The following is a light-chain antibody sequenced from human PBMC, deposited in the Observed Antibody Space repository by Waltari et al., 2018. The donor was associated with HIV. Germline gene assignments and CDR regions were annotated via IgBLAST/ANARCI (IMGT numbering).Light chain of an antibody. CDR1: SSNIGSNY. Sequence: QSLLTQPPSVSGPPGQRVSLSFSGSSSNIGSNYVYWYHHLQGTAPKLLIYRNNQRPSGVPDRFSGSKSGTSASLAISGLRSEDEADYYCAAWDDSLSGPWVFGGGTKLTVL. CDR3: AAWDDSLSGPWV. J-gene: IGLJ3*02. CDR2: RNN. V-gene: IGLV1-47*01.